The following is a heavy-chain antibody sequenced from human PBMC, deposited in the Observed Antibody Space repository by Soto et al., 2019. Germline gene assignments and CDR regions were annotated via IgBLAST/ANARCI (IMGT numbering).Heavy chain of an antibody. CDR1: GFTFSSFW. CDR3: VRSQSAAYHA. J-gene: IGHJ3*01. CDR2: IKQDGSAK. D-gene: IGHD3-3*01. V-gene: IGHV3-7*01. Sequence: EVQLVESGGGLVQPGGSLTPSCAASGFTFSSFWMTWVRQAPGKGLEWVANIKQDGSAKNYVDSVEGRFTVSRDNAKNSLYLQMNSLRVEDTAVYYCVRSQSAAYHAWGQGTMVIVSS.